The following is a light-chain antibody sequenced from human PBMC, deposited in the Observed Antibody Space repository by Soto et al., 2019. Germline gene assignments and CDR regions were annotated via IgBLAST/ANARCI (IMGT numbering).Light chain of an antibody. V-gene: IGKV1-5*03. CDR2: KAS. CDR1: QTISSW. Sequence: EIQMTESPSTLSGALGDRVTITCRASQTISSWLAWYQQKPGKAPKLLIYKASTLKSGVPSRFSGSGSGTDFTLTISCLQSEDFATYYCQQYYSYPRGFGQGTKVDIK. J-gene: IGKJ1*01. CDR3: QQYYSYPRG.